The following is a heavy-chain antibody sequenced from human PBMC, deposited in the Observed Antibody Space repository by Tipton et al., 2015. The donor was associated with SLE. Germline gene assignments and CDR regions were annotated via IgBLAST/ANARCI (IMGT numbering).Heavy chain of an antibody. CDR2: FHSSGIL. Sequence: TLSLTCTVSGGSINSFYWTWVRQPAGKGLEWIGHFHSSGILNYNPSLKSRVTMSGDTSKNQFSLKLNTVTAADTAVYYCARTAVLAAIMMDVWGQGTTVTVSS. CDR1: GGSINSFY. J-gene: IGHJ6*02. D-gene: IGHD2-2*01. V-gene: IGHV4-4*07. CDR3: ARTAVLAAIMMDV.